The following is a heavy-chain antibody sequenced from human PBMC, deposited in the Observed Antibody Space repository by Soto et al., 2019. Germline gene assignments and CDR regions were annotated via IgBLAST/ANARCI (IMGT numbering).Heavy chain of an antibody. CDR1: GGTFSSYA. J-gene: IGHJ6*02. CDR2: IIPIFGTA. D-gene: IGHD2-2*01. Sequence: SVKVSCKASGGTFSSYAISWVRQAPGQGLEWMGGIIPIFGTANYAQKFQGRVTITADESTSTAYMELSSLRSEDTAVYYCASGLIYCISTSCYGGTYYYGMDVWGQGTTVTVSS. V-gene: IGHV1-69*13. CDR3: ASGLIYCISTSCYGGTYYYGMDV.